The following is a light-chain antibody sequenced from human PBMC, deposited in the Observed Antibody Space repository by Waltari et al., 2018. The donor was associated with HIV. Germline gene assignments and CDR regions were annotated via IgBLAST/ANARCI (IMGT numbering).Light chain of an antibody. Sequence: AIRMTQSPSSFSASTGDRVTITCRASQGISNSLAWYQQKPGKAPKILISAASTLESGVPSRFSGSGSGTDFTLTTSCLKSEDFATYYCQQYHTYPYTFGQGTKLEIK. J-gene: IGKJ2*01. CDR2: AAS. V-gene: IGKV1-8*01. CDR3: QQYHTYPYT. CDR1: QGISNS.